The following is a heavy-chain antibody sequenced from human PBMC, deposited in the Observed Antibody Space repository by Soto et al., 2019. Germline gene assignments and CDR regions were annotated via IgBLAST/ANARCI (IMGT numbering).Heavy chain of an antibody. V-gene: IGHV3-30*18. J-gene: IGHJ4*02. Sequence: QVQLVESGGGVVQPGRSLRLSCAASGFIFNTNGMHWVRQAPGKGLEWVAVISYDGSNKYYADFVKGRLTISRDNSKNTLYLQMNSLRAEDTAVYYCAKDRVESGLGEVDYWGQGTLVTVSS. CDR3: AKDRVESGLGEVDY. CDR1: GFIFNTNG. D-gene: IGHD3-16*01. CDR2: ISYDGSNK.